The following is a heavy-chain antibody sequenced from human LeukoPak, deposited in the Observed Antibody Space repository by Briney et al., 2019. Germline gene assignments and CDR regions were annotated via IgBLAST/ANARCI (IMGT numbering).Heavy chain of an antibody. V-gene: IGHV3-23*01. Sequence: PGGSLRLSCAASGFSFSSYAMSWVRQALGKGLEWVSAISGSGGSTYYADSVKGRFTISRDNSKNTLYLQMNSLRAEDTAVYYCAKGVTMIVVVVCYFDYWGQGTLVTVSS. J-gene: IGHJ4*02. CDR2: ISGSGGST. CDR1: GFSFSSYA. CDR3: AKGVTMIVVVVCYFDY. D-gene: IGHD3-22*01.